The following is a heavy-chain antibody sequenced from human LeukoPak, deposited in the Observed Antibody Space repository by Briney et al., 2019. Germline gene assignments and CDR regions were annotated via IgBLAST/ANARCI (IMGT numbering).Heavy chain of an antibody. CDR3: ARDPPYNYDFWSGYYNHYYYGMDV. Sequence: ASVKVSCKASGYTFTGYYMHWVRQAPGQGLEWVRWINPNSGGTNYAQKFQGRVTMTREKSISTAYMQLSRLRSDDTAVYYCARDPPYNYDFWSGYYNHYYYGMDVWGQGPTVTVSS. J-gene: IGHJ6*02. V-gene: IGHV1-2*02. CDR2: INPNSGGT. CDR1: GYTFTGYY. D-gene: IGHD3-3*01.